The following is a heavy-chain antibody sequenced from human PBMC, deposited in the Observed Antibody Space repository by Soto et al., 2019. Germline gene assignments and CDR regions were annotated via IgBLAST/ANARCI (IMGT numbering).Heavy chain of an antibody. CDR2: IYYSGST. J-gene: IGHJ4*02. CDR1: GGSNSSGGYY. V-gene: IGHV4-31*03. Sequence: PSETLSLTCTVSGGSNSSGGYYWSWIRQHPGKGLEWIGYIYYSGSTYYNPSLKSRVTISVDTSKNQFSLKLSSVTAADTAVYYCARDRYYYDSSGYYYFFDYWGQGTLVTVSS. CDR3: ARDRYYYDSSGYYYFFDY. D-gene: IGHD3-22*01.